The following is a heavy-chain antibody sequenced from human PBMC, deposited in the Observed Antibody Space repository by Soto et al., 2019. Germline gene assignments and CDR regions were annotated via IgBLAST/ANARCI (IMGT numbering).Heavy chain of an antibody. J-gene: IGHJ4*02. CDR2: ISAHNGNT. V-gene: IGHV1-18*01. D-gene: IGHD1-1*01. CDR1: GYTFTSYG. CDR3: ARGRYGDY. Sequence: QVHLVQSGAEVKKPGASVKVSCKCSGYTFTSYGITWVRQAPGQGLEWMGWISAHNGNTNYAQKLQGSVTVTRDTSTSTAYMELRSLSSDDTAVYYCARGRYGDYWGQGALVTVSS.